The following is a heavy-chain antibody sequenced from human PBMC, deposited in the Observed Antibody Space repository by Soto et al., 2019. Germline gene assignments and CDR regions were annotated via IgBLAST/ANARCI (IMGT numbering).Heavy chain of an antibody. CDR2: IYYSGST. D-gene: IGHD6-13*01. Sequence: PSETLSLTCTVSCGSISNRGYYRSCIRQHPGKGLEWIGYIYYSGSTYYNPSLKSRVTISVDTSKNQFSLKLSSVTAADTAVYYCARDSRIAAAGMVYWGQGTLVTVSS. CDR3: ARDSRIAAAGMVY. J-gene: IGHJ4*02. CDR1: CGSISNRGYY. V-gene: IGHV4-31*03.